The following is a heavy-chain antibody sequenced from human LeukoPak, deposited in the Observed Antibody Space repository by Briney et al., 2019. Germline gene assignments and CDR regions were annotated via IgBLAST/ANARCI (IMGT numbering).Heavy chain of an antibody. V-gene: IGHV1-2*02. CDR1: GYTFTGYY. D-gene: IGHD3-3*01. CDR2: INPNSGGT. J-gene: IGHJ6*02. Sequence: ASVKVSCKASGYTFTGYYMHWVRQAPGQGLEWMGWINPNSGGTNYAQKFQGRVTMTRDTSISTAYMELSRLRSDDTAVYYCARSAYYDFWSGYYTGPRVYGMDVWGQGTTVTVSS. CDR3: ARSAYYDFWSGYYTGPRVYGMDV.